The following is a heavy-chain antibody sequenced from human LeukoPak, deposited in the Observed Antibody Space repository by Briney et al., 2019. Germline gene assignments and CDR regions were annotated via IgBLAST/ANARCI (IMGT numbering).Heavy chain of an antibody. J-gene: IGHJ6*02. Sequence: SETLSLTCTVSGGSISSYYWSWIRQPPGKGLEWIGYIYYSGSTNYNPSLKSRVTISADTSKNQFSLKLSSVTAADTAVYYCARGRTYYDYVWGSYRPHYYYYGMDVWGQGTTVTVSS. CDR2: IYYSGST. CDR3: ARGRTYYDYVWGSYRPHYYYYGMDV. D-gene: IGHD3-16*02. V-gene: IGHV4-59*01. CDR1: GGSISSYY.